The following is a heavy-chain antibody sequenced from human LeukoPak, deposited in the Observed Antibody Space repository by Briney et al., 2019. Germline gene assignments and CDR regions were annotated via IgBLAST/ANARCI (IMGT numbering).Heavy chain of an antibody. D-gene: IGHD6-19*01. CDR2: IKQDGSEK. Sequence: PGGSLRVSCAASGFTFSSYCMRWVRQDPGKGLEWVANIKQDGSEKYYVDSVKGRFTISRDNAKNSLYLQMNSLRAEDTAVYYCARDLAAVAGTSYWGQGTLVTVSS. J-gene: IGHJ4*02. V-gene: IGHV3-7*03. CDR1: GFTFSSYC. CDR3: ARDLAAVAGTSY.